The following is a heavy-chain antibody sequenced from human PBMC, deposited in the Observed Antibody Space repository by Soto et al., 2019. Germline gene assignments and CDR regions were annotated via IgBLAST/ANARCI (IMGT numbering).Heavy chain of an antibody. CDR2: IIPFFKAT. CDR3: ARDVPLNYYDGTYSYYAMDV. V-gene: IGHV1-69*13. Sequence: SVKVSCKSSGCTLSSHAFSWVRQAPGQGLEWMGVIIPFFKATNYARKFQGRVTITADDSTSTAYMDLYSLRSEETAVYYCARDVPLNYYDGTYSYYAMDVWGQGTTVTGSS. CDR1: GCTLSSHA. J-gene: IGHJ6*02. D-gene: IGHD3-22*01.